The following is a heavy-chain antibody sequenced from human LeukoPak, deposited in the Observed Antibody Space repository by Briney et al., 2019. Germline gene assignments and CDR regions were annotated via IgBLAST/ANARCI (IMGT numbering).Heavy chain of an antibody. D-gene: IGHD3-22*01. V-gene: IGHV1-69*13. CDR2: VIPIFGPA. CDR1: GGTFSSYA. CDR3: ARENEDYYDSSGYSFDY. J-gene: IGHJ4*02. Sequence: ASVKVSCKASGGTFSSYAISWVRQAPGQGLEWMGGVIPIFGPANYAQKFQGRVTITADESTSTAYMELSSLRSEDTAVYYCARENEDYYDSSGYSFDYWGQGTLVTVSS.